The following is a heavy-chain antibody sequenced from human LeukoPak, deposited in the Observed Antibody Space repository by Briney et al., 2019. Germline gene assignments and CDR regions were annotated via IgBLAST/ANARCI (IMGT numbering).Heavy chain of an antibody. J-gene: IGHJ4*02. V-gene: IGHV3-30*18. CDR1: GFTFGSSG. CDR3: AKDLVSGQNY. D-gene: IGHD2-8*02. Sequence: GGSLRLSCAASGFTFGSSGMHWVRQAPGKGLEWVAIISYDESIKYYADSVKGRFTISRDNSKNTVYLQMNSLRAEDTAVYYCAKDLVSGQNYWGQGTLVTVSS. CDR2: ISYDESIK.